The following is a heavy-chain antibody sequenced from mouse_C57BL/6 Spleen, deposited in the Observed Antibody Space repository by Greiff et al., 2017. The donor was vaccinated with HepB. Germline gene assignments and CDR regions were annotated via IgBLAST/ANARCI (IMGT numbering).Heavy chain of an antibody. CDR2: FYPGSGSI. J-gene: IGHJ4*01. D-gene: IGHD1-1*01. CDR1: GYTFTEYT. V-gene: IGHV1-62-2*01. Sequence: LQQSGAELVKPGASVKLSCKASGYTFTEYTIHWVKQRSGQGLEWIGWFYPGSGSIKYNEKFKDKATLTADKSSSTVYMELSRLTSEDSAVYFCARDEAYYGSSYDYAMDYWGQGTSVTVSS. CDR3: ARDEAYYGSSYDYAMDY.